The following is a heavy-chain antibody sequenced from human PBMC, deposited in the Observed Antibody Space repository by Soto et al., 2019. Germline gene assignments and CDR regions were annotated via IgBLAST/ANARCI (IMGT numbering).Heavy chain of an antibody. CDR3: ARQYDFWSGYEDKGKWFGHNYGMDV. Sequence: KPGESLKISCKGSGYSFTSYWIGWVRQMPGKGLEWMGIIYPGDSDTRYSPSFQGQVTISADKSISTAYLQWSSLKASDTAMYYCARQYDFWSGYEDKGKWFGHNYGMDVWGQGTTVTVSS. V-gene: IGHV5-51*01. CDR1: GYSFTSYW. D-gene: IGHD3-3*01. CDR2: IYPGDSDT. J-gene: IGHJ6*02.